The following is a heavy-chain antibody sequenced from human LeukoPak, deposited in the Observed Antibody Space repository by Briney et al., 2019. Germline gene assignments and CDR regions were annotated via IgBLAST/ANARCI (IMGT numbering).Heavy chain of an antibody. V-gene: IGHV4-59*01. D-gene: IGHD4-23*01. Sequence: PSETLSLTCTVSGDSITGYYWSWIRQSPGKGLEWIGYIYYSGSTNYNPSLKSRVTISVDTSKNQFSLKLSSVTAADTAVYYCARRGVVTEFDYWGQGTLVTVSS. CDR3: ARRGVVTEFDY. J-gene: IGHJ4*02. CDR1: GDSITGYY. CDR2: IYYSGST.